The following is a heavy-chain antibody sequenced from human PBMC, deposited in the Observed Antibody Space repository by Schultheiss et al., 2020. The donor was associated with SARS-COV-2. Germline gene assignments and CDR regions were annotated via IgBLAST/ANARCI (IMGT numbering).Heavy chain of an antibody. V-gene: IGHV3-30*03. CDR1: GFTFSDYY. J-gene: IGHJ6*02. Sequence: GGSLRLSCAASGFTFSDYYMSWIRQAPGKGLEWVAVISYDGSNKYYADSVKGRFTISRDNAKNSLYLQMNSLRAEDTAVYYCDAHRTYYYGMDVWGQGTTVTVSS. CDR3: DAHRTYYYGMDV. CDR2: ISYDGSNK.